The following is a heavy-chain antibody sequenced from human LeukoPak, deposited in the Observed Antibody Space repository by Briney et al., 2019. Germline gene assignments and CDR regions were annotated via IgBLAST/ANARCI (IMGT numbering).Heavy chain of an antibody. CDR1: GFTFSDYY. V-gene: IGHV3-11*04. CDR2: ISSSGSTI. CDR3: ARVAEAAAFDY. D-gene: IGHD6-13*01. J-gene: IGHJ4*02. Sequence: PGGSLRLSCAASGFTFSDYYMSWIRQAPGKGLEWVSYISSSGSTIYYADSAKGRFTISRDNAKNSLFLQMNSLRAEDTAVYYCARVAEAAAFDYWGQGTLVTVSS.